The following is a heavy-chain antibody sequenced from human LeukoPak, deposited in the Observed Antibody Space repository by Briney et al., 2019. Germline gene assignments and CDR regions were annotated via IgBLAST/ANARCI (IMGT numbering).Heavy chain of an antibody. CDR2: ISSSSSYI. CDR3: ARDLSDYSYGGHVG. J-gene: IGHJ4*02. CDR1: GFTFSSYR. D-gene: IGHD3-10*01. V-gene: IGHV3-21*01. Sequence: KPGGSLRLSCAASGFTFSSYRMNWVRRAPGKGLEWVSCISSSSSYIYYADSVEGRFTISRDNAKNSLCLQMNSLRAEDTAVYYCARDLSDYSYGGHVGWGQGTLVTVSS.